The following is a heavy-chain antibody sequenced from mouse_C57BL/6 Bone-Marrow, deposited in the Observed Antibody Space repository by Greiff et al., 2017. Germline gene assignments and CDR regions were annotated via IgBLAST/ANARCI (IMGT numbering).Heavy chain of an antibody. J-gene: IGHJ4*01. CDR1: GYTFTGYW. CDR3: ARSWGDGYDLEYYAMDY. Sequence: QVQLQQSGAELMKPGASVKLSCKATGYTFTGYWIEWVKQRPGHGLEWIGEILPGCGSTNYNEKFKGKATFTADPSSNTAYMQLSSLTTEDSAIYYCARSWGDGYDLEYYAMDYWGQGTSVTVAS. CDR2: ILPGCGST. V-gene: IGHV1-9*01. D-gene: IGHD2-2*01.